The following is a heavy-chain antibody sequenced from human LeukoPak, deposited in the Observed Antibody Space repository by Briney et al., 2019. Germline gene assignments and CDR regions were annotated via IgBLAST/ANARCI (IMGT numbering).Heavy chain of an antibody. V-gene: IGHV5-51*01. CDR3: ARTAMGHCSGGSCYSDNALDI. J-gene: IGHJ3*02. Sequence: GESLKISCKGSGYSFTSYLIGWGRQMPGRGLEGRGIIYPDGSYTRYSPSFQSQVTISADTSISSAYLQWSSLKASDIAMYYCARTAMGHCSGGSCYSDNALDIWGQGTMVTVSS. CDR1: GYSFTSYL. CDR2: IYPDGSYT. D-gene: IGHD2-15*01.